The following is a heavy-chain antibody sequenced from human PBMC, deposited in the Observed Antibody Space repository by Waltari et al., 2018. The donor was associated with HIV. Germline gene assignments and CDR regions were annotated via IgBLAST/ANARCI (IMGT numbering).Heavy chain of an antibody. D-gene: IGHD2-15*01. CDR2: ISNDGSNK. CDR3: ARDTGYCSFGSCSYNWLDP. Sequence: QVHLVESGGGVVQPGRSLRLSCAASGFTFSSYALHWVRQAPGKGVEWVALISNDGSNKYDADSVKGRFTISRDNSKNTLYLQMNSLRAEDTSVYYCARDTGYCSFGSCSYNWLDPWGQGTLVSVSS. V-gene: IGHV3-30*04. CDR1: GFTFSSYA. J-gene: IGHJ5*02.